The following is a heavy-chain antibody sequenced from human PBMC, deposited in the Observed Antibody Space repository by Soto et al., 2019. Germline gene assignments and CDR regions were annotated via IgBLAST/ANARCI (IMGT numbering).Heavy chain of an antibody. CDR3: ARVAGSGWYDA. CDR1: GGSFKSGSYS. Sequence: SETLSLTCTVSGGSFKSGSYSWSWIRQPPGKGLEWIGYVYPRGSTYYDPSLKSRVTISLDLSKNQFSLNLNSVTAADTAVYYCARVAGSGWYDAWGQGTLVTVSS. J-gene: IGHJ5*02. CDR2: VYPRGST. V-gene: IGHV4-30-2*01. D-gene: IGHD6-19*01.